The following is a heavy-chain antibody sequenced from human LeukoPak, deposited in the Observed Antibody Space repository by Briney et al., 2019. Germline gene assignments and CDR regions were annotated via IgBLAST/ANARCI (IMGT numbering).Heavy chain of an antibody. Sequence: SETLSLTCAVYGGSFSGYYWSWIRQPPGKGLEWIGEINHSGSTNYNPSLKSRVTMSVDTSKNQFSLKLSSVTAADTAVYYCAREIAAAKFDYWGQGTPVTVSS. CDR1: GGSFSGYY. V-gene: IGHV4-34*01. J-gene: IGHJ4*02. CDR2: INHSGST. CDR3: AREIAAAKFDY. D-gene: IGHD6-13*01.